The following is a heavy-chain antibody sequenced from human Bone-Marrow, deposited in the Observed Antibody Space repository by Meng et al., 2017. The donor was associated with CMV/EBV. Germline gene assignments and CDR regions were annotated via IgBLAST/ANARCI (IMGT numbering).Heavy chain of an antibody. CDR2: IKSKTDGGTT. V-gene: IGHV3-15*01. CDR1: GFTFSNVW. D-gene: IGHD3-10*01. J-gene: IGHJ4*02. Sequence: GESLKIFCAASGFTFSNVWRSWVRQAPGKGLEWVGRIKSKTDGGTTDYAAPVKGRFTISRDDSKNTLYLQMNRLKTEDTAVYYCTTDGDLLDYWGQGTLVTVSS. CDR3: TTDGDLLDY.